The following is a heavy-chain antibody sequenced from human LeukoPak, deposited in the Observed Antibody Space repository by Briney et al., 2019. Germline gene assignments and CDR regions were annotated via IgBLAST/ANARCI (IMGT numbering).Heavy chain of an antibody. Sequence: SETLSLTCAVHGGSLSANYWTWIRQPSGKGLEWVGEINHEGNTNYNPSLKSRVTVSIDTTKNQFSLKLTSVTATDTAVYYCASARFDSWGQGTLVTVSS. CDR2: INHEGNT. CDR3: ASARFDS. CDR1: GGSLSANY. J-gene: IGHJ4*02. V-gene: IGHV4-34*01.